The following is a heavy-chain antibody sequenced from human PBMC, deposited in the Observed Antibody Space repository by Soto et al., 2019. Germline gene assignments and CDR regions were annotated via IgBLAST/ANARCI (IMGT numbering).Heavy chain of an antibody. CDR2: IIAYNGKT. V-gene: IGHV1-18*04. D-gene: IGHD3-9*01. J-gene: IGHJ5*02. CDR3: ARAQRRVLRYFDWTKNWFDP. CDR1: GYTFTGYY. Sequence: ASVKVSCKASGYTFTGYYRRWVRQAPGQGLEWMGWIIAYNGKTNYAQKLQGRVTMTTDTSTSTAYMELRSLRSDDTAVYYCARAQRRVLRYFDWTKNWFDPWGQGTLVTVSS.